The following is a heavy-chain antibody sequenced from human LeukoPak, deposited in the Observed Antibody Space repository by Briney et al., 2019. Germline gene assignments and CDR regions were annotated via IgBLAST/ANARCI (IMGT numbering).Heavy chain of an antibody. CDR1: GYTLTELS. D-gene: IGHD3-10*01. J-gene: IGHJ4*02. CDR2: FDPEDGET. CDR3: ATVGMVRGYDFDY. Sequence: GASVKVSCKVSGYTLTELSMHWVRQAPGKGLEWMGGFDPEDGETIYAQKFQGRVTMTEDTSTDTAYMELSSLRSEDTAVCYCATVGMVRGYDFDYWGQGTLVTVSS. V-gene: IGHV1-24*01.